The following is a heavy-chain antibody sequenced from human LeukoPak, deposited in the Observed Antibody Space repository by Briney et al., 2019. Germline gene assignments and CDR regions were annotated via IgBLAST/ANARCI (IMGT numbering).Heavy chain of an antibody. V-gene: IGHV4-59*01. J-gene: IGHJ4*02. D-gene: IGHD2-2*01. CDR1: GGSISTYY. CDR2: IFYSGTT. CDR3: ARVHCSSTSCYVGY. Sequence: SETLSLTCTVSGGSISTYYWSWIRQPPGKGLEWIGYIFYSGTTNYNPSLKSRAGISVDTSKNQFSLKLTSVTAADTAVYYCARVHCSSTSCYVGYWGQGTLVTVSS.